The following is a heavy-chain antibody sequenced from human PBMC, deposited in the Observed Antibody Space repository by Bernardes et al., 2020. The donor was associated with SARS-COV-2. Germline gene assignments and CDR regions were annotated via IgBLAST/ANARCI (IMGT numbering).Heavy chain of an antibody. V-gene: IGHV3-53*01. CDR1: GFTVSSKD. Sequence: SLRLSCAASGFTVSSKDMSWVRQAPGKGLEWVSVIYSGGRTYYADSVKGRFTISRDNSKNTLYVQLNSLRAEDTAVYYCARGNYGAFDIWGQGTVVTVSS. D-gene: IGHD1-7*01. CDR3: ARGNYGAFDI. J-gene: IGHJ3*02. CDR2: IYSGGRT.